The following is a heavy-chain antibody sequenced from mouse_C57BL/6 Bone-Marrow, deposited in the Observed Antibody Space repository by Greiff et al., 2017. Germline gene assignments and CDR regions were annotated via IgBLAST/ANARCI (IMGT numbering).Heavy chain of an antibody. CDR3: ARHTVDY. CDR1: GFTFSSYG. J-gene: IGHJ2*01. Sequence: EVQLQQSGGDLVKPGGSLKLSCAASGFTFSSYGMSWVRQTPDKRLEWVATISSGGSYTYYPDSVKGRFTISRDNAKNTLYLQMSSLKSEDTAMYYCARHTVDYWGQGTTLTVSS. V-gene: IGHV5-6*01. CDR2: ISSGGSYT.